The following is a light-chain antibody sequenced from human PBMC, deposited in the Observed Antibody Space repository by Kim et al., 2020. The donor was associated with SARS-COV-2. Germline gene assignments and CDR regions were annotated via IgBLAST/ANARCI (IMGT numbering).Light chain of an antibody. CDR2: GKD. J-gene: IGLJ1*01. Sequence: SSELTQDPTVSVALGQTVRISCQGDSLRTYFAYWYQKKPGQAPILVIYGKDKRPSGIPARFSGSGSGNTASLTITGPQAEDEADYYCASRDSSGNLFVFGSGTKVTV. CDR3: ASRDSSGNLFV. CDR1: SLRTYF. V-gene: IGLV3-19*01.